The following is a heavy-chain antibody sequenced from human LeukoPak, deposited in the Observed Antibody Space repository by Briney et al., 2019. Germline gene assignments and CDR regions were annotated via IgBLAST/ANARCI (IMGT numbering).Heavy chain of an antibody. J-gene: IGHJ3*02. D-gene: IGHD2-15*01. CDR2: INPNSGGT. CDR1: GYTFTGYY. V-gene: IGHV1-2*06. Sequence: KPGASVKVSCKASGYTFTGYYMHWVRQASGQGLEWMGRINPNSGGTNYAQKFQGRVTMTRDTSISTAYMELSRLRSEDTAVYYCARATHKGYCSGGSCRRTAFDIWGQGTMVTVSS. CDR3: ARATHKGYCSGGSCRRTAFDI.